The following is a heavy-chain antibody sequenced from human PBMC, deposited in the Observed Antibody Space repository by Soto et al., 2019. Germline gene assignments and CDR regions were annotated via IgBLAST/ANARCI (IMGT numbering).Heavy chain of an antibody. CDR1: GGPITSGGYS. CDR3: ARTMATSGWFDP. D-gene: IGHD5-12*01. J-gene: IGHJ5*02. Sequence: SETLSLTCAVSGGPITSGGYSWSWIRQPPGKGLEWIGYIYHSGGTYYNPSLKSRVTLSIDRTKKQFSLKLKSVTAADTAVYFCARTMATSGWFDPWGQGTLVTVSS. CDR2: IYHSGGT. V-gene: IGHV4-30-2*01.